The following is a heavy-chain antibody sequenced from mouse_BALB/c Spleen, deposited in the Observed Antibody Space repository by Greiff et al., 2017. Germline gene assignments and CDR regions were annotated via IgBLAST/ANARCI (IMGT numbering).Heavy chain of an antibody. J-gene: IGHJ4*01. V-gene: IGHV1-4*01. CDR3: ARWLQLLRGYYAMDY. Sequence: QVQLKQSGAELARPGASVKLSCKASGYTFTSYWMHWVKQRPGQGLEWIGYINPSTGYTEYNQKFKDKATLTADKSSSTAYMQLSSLTSEDSAVYYCARWLQLLRGYYAMDYWGQGTSVTVSS. CDR1: GYTFTSYW. CDR2: INPSTGYT. D-gene: IGHD2-1*01.